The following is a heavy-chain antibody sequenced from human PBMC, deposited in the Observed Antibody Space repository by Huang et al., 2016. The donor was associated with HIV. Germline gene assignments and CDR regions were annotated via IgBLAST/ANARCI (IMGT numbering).Heavy chain of an antibody. V-gene: IGHV3-7*01. CDR3: ATKADAMDV. D-gene: IGHD2-8*01. CDR1: TVTFSAYW. CDR2: IRQDGSEK. J-gene: IGHJ6*02. Sequence: LVESGGGLVRPGGSRRLACAGSTVTFSAYWMTWVRQSPGQGLEWGASIRQDGSEKHYVDSVEGRFNISRDNGKKLLFLEMRSLGVDDTAVYFCATKADAMDVWGQGTTVIVSS.